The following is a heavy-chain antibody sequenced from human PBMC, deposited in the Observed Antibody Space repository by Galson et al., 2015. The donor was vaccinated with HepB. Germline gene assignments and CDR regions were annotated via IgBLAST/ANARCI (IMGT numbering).Heavy chain of an antibody. V-gene: IGHV1-18*04. CDR2: ISAYNGNT. Sequence: SVKVSCKASGYTFTSYGISWVRQAPGQGLEWMGWISAYNGNTNYAQKLQGRVTMTTDKSTSTAYMELRSLRSDETAVYYCASLSPNYDVWSGYYTPDAFDIWGQGTMVTVSS. CDR1: GYTFTSYG. D-gene: IGHD3-3*01. CDR3: ASLSPNYDVWSGYYTPDAFDI. J-gene: IGHJ3*02.